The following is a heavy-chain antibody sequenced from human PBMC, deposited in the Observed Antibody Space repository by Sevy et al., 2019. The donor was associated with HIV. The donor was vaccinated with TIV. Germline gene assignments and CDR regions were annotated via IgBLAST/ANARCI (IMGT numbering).Heavy chain of an antibody. CDR3: ATPRFDF. V-gene: IGHV3-74*01. CDR2: MNTDGSST. CDR1: GFDFSSNW. J-gene: IGHJ4*02. Sequence: GGSLRLSCEASGFDFSSNWMQWVRQAPGKGLVWVSRMNTDGSSTNYADSVKGRFTISRDNAKNTLYLEMNNLRDEDTALYYCATPRFDFWGPGTLVTVSS.